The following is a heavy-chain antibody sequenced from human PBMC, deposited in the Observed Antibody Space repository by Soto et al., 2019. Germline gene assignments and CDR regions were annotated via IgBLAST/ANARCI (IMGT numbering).Heavy chain of an antibody. Sequence: GGSLRLSCTTSGFTFGDYALSWVRQAPGKGLEWVGFIRRNAYGGTTDYAASVKDRFTISRDDSKSIAYLQMNSLRTEDTALYYCTRASSLDFDFWGQGTLVTVSS. V-gene: IGHV3-49*04. CDR1: GFTFGDYA. J-gene: IGHJ4*02. D-gene: IGHD3-16*01. CDR2: IRRNAYGGTT. CDR3: TRASSLDFDF.